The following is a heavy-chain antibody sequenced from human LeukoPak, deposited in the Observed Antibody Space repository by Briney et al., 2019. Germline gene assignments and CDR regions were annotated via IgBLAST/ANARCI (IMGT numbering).Heavy chain of an antibody. J-gene: IGHJ4*02. CDR2: IKSKTDGGTA. V-gene: IGHV3-15*01. D-gene: IGHD2-8*02. CDR1: GFTSSNAW. Sequence: GGSLRLSCAVSGFTSSNAWMTWVRQTPGRGLEWVGRIKSKTDGGTADYAAPVKGRFTISRDDSISMLYLQMNSLKTDDTAVYYCSRLLSTGGYWGQGTLVTVFS. CDR3: SRLLSTGGY.